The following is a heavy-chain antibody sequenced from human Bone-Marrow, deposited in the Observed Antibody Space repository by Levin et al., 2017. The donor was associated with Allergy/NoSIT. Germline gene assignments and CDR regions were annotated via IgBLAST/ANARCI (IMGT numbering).Heavy chain of an antibody. CDR2: VYFDGSKE. Sequence: GGSLRLSCAESGFTFSLYGMHWVRQAPGQGLQWVAFVYFDGSKENYADSVKGRFTISRDQSKKTLYLQMNRLRADDSAVYYCARDPVTGDPTKFDYWGQGTLVTVTS. CDR3: ARDPVTGDPTKFDY. J-gene: IGHJ4*02. CDR1: GFTFSLYG. D-gene: IGHD7-27*01. V-gene: IGHV3-30*12.